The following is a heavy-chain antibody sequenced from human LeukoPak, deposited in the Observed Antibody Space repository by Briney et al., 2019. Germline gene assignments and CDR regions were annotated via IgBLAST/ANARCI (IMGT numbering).Heavy chain of an antibody. CDR1: GFTFDDYA. Sequence: PGRSLRLSCAASGFTFDDYAMHWVRQAPGKGLEWVSGISWNSGSIGYADSVKGRFTISRGNAKNSLYLQMNSLRAEDTALYYCAKGRDYFAFDIWGQGTMVTVSS. D-gene: IGHD3-10*01. CDR2: ISWNSGSI. V-gene: IGHV3-9*01. J-gene: IGHJ3*02. CDR3: AKGRDYFAFDI.